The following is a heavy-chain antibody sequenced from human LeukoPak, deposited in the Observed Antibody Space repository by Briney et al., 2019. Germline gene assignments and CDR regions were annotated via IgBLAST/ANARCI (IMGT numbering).Heavy chain of an antibody. Sequence: PSETLSLTCAVYGGSFSGYYWSWIRQPPGKGLEWIGEINRSGSTNYNPSLKSRVTISVDTSKNQFSLKLSSVTAADTAVYYCARGCTNGVCRGGFDYWGQGTLVTVSS. CDR2: INRSGST. D-gene: IGHD2-8*01. CDR3: ARGCTNGVCRGGFDY. V-gene: IGHV4-34*01. CDR1: GGSFSGYY. J-gene: IGHJ4*02.